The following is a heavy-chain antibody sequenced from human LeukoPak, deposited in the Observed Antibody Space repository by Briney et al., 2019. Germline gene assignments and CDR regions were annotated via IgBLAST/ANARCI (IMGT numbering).Heavy chain of an antibody. Sequence: PGGSLRLSCAASGFTFSSYSMNWVRQAPGKGLEWVSSISSSSSYIYYADSVKGRFTISRDNAKNSLYLQMNSLRAEDTAVYYCARVLHSSSWHGRLYYYGMDVWGQGTTVTVSS. D-gene: IGHD6-13*01. V-gene: IGHV3-21*01. CDR2: ISSSSSYI. CDR1: GFTFSSYS. J-gene: IGHJ6*02. CDR3: ARVLHSSSWHGRLYYYGMDV.